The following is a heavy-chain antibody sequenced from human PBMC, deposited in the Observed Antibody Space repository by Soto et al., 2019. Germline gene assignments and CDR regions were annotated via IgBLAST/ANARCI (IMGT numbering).Heavy chain of an antibody. CDR3: ARDSGAKLSSS. Sequence: SVKASCKASGGTFSSYRINWVRQAPGQGLEWVGGIVPIYRTADYAQKFQGRVTITADESARTAYLEVRSLKSQDTAVYYCARDSGAKLSSSWGQGTPVTVSS. V-gene: IGHV1-69*13. J-gene: IGHJ4*02. CDR2: IVPIYRTA. D-gene: IGHD6-13*01. CDR1: GGTFSSYR.